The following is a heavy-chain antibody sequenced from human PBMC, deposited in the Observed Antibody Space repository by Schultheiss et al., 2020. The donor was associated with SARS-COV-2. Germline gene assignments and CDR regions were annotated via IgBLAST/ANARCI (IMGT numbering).Heavy chain of an antibody. J-gene: IGHJ4*02. CDR3: ATQGAYSSTWHYYFDY. Sequence: SETLSLTCTVSGGSISSYYWSWIRQPPGKGLEWIGYIYYSGSTNYNPSLKSRVTISVDTSKNQFSLKLSSVTAADTAVYYCATQGAYSSTWHYYFDYWGQGTLVTVSS. CDR2: IYYSGST. V-gene: IGHV4-59*12. D-gene: IGHD2-2*01. CDR1: GGSISSYY.